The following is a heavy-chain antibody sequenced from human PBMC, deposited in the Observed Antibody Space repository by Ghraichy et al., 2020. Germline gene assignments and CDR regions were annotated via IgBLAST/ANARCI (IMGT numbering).Heavy chain of an antibody. D-gene: IGHD3-22*01. CDR2: ISWNSGSI. CDR3: AKSGSGYYHTFRPYRDAFDI. CDR1: GFTFDDYA. Sequence: GGSLRLSCAASGFTFDDYAMHWVRQAPGKGLEWVSGISWNSGSIGYADSVKGRFTISRDNAKNSLYLQMNSLRAEDTALYYCAKSGSGYYHTFRPYRDAFDIWSQGTMVTVSS. V-gene: IGHV3-9*01. J-gene: IGHJ3*02.